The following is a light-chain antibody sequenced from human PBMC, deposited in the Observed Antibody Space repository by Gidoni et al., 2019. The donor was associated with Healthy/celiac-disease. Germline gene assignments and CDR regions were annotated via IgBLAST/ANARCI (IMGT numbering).Light chain of an antibody. CDR1: QSVLYSSNNKKY. J-gene: IGKJ2*01. CDR3: QQYYSTPPYT. CDR2: WAS. V-gene: IGKV4-1*01. Sequence: LVMTPSPDSLAVSLGERASINCKSSQSVLYSSNNKKYLAWYQQQPGQPPKLLIYWASTRESGVPDRFSGSGSGTDFTLTISSLQAEDVAVYYCQQYYSTPPYTFGQGTKLEIK.